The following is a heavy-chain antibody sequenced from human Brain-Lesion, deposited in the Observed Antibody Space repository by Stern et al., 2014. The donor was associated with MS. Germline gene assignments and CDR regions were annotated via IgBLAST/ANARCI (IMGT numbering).Heavy chain of an antibody. Sequence: VQLVESGAEVKKPGASLKVSCKASGYTFSSYDIPWVRQVYGPGLEWMGWMNPYSGNSGYAQKFKGRASMTSDPSISTVYMELTSLTSDDTAVYFCARAVRNQLLSEYWGQGTLVTVSS. CDR2: MNPYSGNS. V-gene: IGHV1-8*01. CDR3: ARAVRNQLLSEY. J-gene: IGHJ4*02. CDR1: GYTFSSYD. D-gene: IGHD2-2*01.